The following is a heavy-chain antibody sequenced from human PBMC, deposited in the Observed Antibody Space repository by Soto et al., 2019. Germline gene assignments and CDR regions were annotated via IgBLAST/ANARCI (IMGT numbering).Heavy chain of an antibody. J-gene: IGHJ3*02. CDR3: ARDHSSGWDAFDI. CDR1: GFTFSSYA. V-gene: IGHV3-30-3*01. D-gene: IGHD6-19*01. CDR2: ISYDGSNK. Sequence: GGSLRLSCAASGFTFSSYAMHWVRQAPGKGLEWVAVISYDGSNKYYADSVKGRFTISRDNSKNTLYLQMNSLRAEDTAVYYCARDHSSGWDAFDIWGQGTMVTVSS.